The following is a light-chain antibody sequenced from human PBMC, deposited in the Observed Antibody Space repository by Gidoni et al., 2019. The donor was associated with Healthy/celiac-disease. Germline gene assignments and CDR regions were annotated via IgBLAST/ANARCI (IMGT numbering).Light chain of an antibody. J-gene: IGKJ4*01. Sequence: EIVMTQSPATLSVSPGERATLSCRASQSVSSNLAWYQQKPGQAPRLLIYGASTRATGIPARFRGSGSGTEFTLTISSLQSEDCAVYYCQQYNNWPLLTFGGXTKVEIK. CDR1: QSVSSN. CDR3: QQYNNWPLLT. CDR2: GAS. V-gene: IGKV3-15*01.